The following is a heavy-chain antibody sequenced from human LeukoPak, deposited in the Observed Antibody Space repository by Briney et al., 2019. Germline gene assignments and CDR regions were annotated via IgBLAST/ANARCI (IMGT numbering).Heavy chain of an antibody. D-gene: IGHD3-22*01. V-gene: IGHV4-39*01. Sequence: PSETLSLTCTVSGGSISSSSYYWGWIRQPPGKGLEWIGSIYYSGSTYYNPSLKSRVTISVDTSKNQFSLKLSSVTAADTAVYYCARHRYYDSSGYYLDYWGQGTLVTVSS. CDR1: GGSISSSSYY. J-gene: IGHJ4*02. CDR3: ARHRYYDSSGYYLDY. CDR2: IYYSGST.